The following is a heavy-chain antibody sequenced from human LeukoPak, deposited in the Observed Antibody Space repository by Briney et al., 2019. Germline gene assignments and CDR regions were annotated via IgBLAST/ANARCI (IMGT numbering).Heavy chain of an antibody. Sequence: GGSLRLSCAASGFTFSSYAMSWVRQAPGKGLGWVSAISGSGGSTYYADSVKGRFTISRDNSKNTLYLQVNSLRVEDTAVYYCAKDVSNFIGASDTWGQGTMVTVSS. CDR2: ISGSGGST. CDR1: GFTFSSYA. CDR3: AKDVSNFIGASDT. D-gene: IGHD2-8*01. V-gene: IGHV3-23*01. J-gene: IGHJ3*02.